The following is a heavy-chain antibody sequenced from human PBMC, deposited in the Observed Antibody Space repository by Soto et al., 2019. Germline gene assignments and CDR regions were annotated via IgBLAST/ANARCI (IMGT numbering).Heavy chain of an antibody. D-gene: IGHD1-26*01. J-gene: IGHJ5*02. CDR3: ATQEVGGSYAYTFDP. V-gene: IGHV4-34*01. CDR1: GGSFSGYY. CDR2: INHSGST. Sequence: PSETLSLTCAVYGGSFSGYYWSWIRQPPGKGLEWIGDINHSGSTNYNPSLKSRVTISVDTSKNQFSLKLSSVTAADTAVYYCATQEVGGSYAYTFDPWGQGTLVTVSS.